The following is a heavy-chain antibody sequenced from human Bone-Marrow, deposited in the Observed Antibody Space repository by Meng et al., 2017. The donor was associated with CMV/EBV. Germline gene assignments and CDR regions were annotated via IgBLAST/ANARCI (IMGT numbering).Heavy chain of an antibody. V-gene: IGHV1-8*03. Sequence: ASVKVSCKASGYTFTSYGISWVRQAPGQGLEWMGWINPNSGGTNYAQKFQGRVTITRNTSISTAYMELSSLRSEDTAVYYCARAADYCSSTSCYRGGDYWGQGTLVTGSS. D-gene: IGHD2-2*02. CDR3: ARAADYCSSTSCYRGGDY. J-gene: IGHJ4*02. CDR1: GYTFTSYG. CDR2: INPNSGGT.